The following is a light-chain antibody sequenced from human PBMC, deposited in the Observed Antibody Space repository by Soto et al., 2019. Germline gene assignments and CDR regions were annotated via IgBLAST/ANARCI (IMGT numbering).Light chain of an antibody. V-gene: IGKV3-20*01. Sequence: EIVLTQSPGTLSLSPGERATLSCRASQSVSSSYLAWYQQKPGQALRLLIYGASSRATGFPDRFSGSGSGTDFTLTISRLEPEDFAMYYCQQYGRVITFDGGTKV. CDR3: QQYGRVIT. CDR1: QSVSSSY. CDR2: GAS. J-gene: IGKJ4*01.